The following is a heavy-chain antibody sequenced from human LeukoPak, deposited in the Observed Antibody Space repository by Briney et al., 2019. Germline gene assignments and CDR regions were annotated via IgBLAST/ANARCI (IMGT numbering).Heavy chain of an antibody. CDR3: AKSRVVDRRGYFDY. Sequence: QPGGSLRLSCVASGFTFNIYPMTRVRQSPEKVLEWVSTIGTCGDTYYADSVKGRFTISRDDSTNTLYLQRHSLGAEDTAVYYCAKSRVVDRRGYFDYWGQGTLVTVSS. V-gene: IGHV3-23*01. CDR2: IGTCGDT. CDR1: GFTFNIYP. D-gene: IGHD2-15*01. J-gene: IGHJ4*02.